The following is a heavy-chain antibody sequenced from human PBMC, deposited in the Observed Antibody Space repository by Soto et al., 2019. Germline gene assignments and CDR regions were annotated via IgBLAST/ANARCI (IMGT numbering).Heavy chain of an antibody. CDR3: ARGVRNYYGVDV. V-gene: IGHV3-74*01. CDR2: IKFDGGIT. J-gene: IGHJ6*02. CDR1: GFTFSDYW. D-gene: IGHD2-2*01. Sequence: EVQLVESGGGLVQPGGSPRLSCVASGFTFSDYWMHWVRQAPGKGLVWVSRIKFDGGITSHADSVKGRFTISRDNARNTVHLQMNSLRAEDTGVYYCARGVRNYYGVDVWGQGTTVTVSS.